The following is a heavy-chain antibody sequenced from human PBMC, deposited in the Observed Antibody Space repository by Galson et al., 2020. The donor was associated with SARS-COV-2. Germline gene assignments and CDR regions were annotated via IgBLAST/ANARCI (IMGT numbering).Heavy chain of an antibody. V-gene: IGHV4-59*01. CDR2: IYYSGSS. D-gene: IGHD3-22*01. Sequence: SETLSLTFTVSGGSISSYYWSWIRQPPGKGLEWIGYIYYSGSSNYNPSLKSRVTISPDTAKNRPSLRLSSVTAADTAVYYCAREGYYDSSGYYHHDAFDIWGQGTMVTVSS. CDR1: GGSISSYY. J-gene: IGHJ3*02. CDR3: AREGYYDSSGYYHHDAFDI.